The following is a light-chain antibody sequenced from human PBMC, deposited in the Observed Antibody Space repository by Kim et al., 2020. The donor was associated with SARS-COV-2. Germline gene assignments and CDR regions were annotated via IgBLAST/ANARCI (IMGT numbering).Light chain of an antibody. J-gene: IGKJ3*01. CDR2: GAS. CDR1: QGIADW. V-gene: IGKV1-12*01. Sequence: DIQMTQSPSAVSASVGDRVIITCRASQGIADWLAWYQQKPGEALHLLIHGASTLHGGVPSRFSGSGYGTEFSLSIDGLQPEDSATYYCQQTNNFPFTFGPGTKVDIK. CDR3: QQTNNFPFT.